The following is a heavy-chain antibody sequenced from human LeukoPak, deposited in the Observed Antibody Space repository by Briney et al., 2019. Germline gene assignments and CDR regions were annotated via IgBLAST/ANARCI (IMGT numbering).Heavy chain of an antibody. J-gene: IGHJ3*01. D-gene: IGHD6-6*01. Sequence: SETLSLTCAVYGGSFSGYYWSWIRQPPGKGLEWIGEINHSGSTNYNPSLKSRVTISVDTSKNQFSLKLNSVTAADTAMYYCARRREYKHAFDLWGQGTMVTVSS. CDR2: INHSGST. CDR3: ARRREYKHAFDL. CDR1: GGSFSGYY. V-gene: IGHV4-34*01.